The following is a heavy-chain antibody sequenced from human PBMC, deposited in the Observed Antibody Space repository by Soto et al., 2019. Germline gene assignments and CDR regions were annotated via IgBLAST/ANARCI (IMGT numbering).Heavy chain of an antibody. CDR3: ARDGRGYQLLGDYYGMDV. Sequence: QVQLVQSGAEVKKPGSSVKVSCKASGDTFSSYAISWVRQAPGQGLEWMGGIIPIFGTANYAQKFQGRVTITADESTSTAYMELSSLRSEDTAVYYCARDGRGYQLLGDYYGMDVWGQGTTVTVSS. D-gene: IGHD2-2*01. CDR1: GDTFSSYA. J-gene: IGHJ6*02. CDR2: IIPIFGTA. V-gene: IGHV1-69*01.